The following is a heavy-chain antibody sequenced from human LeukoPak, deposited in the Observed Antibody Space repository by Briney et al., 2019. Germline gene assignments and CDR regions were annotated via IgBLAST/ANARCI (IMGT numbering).Heavy chain of an antibody. J-gene: IGHJ4*02. CDR1: GFTFSNSA. V-gene: IGHV3-23*01. Sequence: PGGSLRLSCAASGFTFSNSAMTWVRQSPGKGLEWVSATSGGGGSTYYADSVKGRFTISRDNSKNTLYLQMNSLRAEDTAVYYWAKPRTRNNGNPPPVDFDSGGEEPLAPFS. CDR2: TSGGGGST. CDR3: AKPRTRNNGNPPPVDFDS. D-gene: IGHD1/OR15-1a*01.